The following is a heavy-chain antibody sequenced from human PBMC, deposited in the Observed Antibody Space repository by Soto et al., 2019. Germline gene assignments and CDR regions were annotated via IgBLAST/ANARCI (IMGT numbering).Heavy chain of an antibody. CDR3: AAGGGLQRYY. CDR1: DGSFSGYS. Sequence: SSETLSLTCAVYDGSFSGYSWTWIRQPPGTGLEWIGEINHSGSTNYNPSLKSRVTISVDTSKNQFSLKLSSVTAADTAVYYCAAGGGLQRYYWGQGTLVTVSS. D-gene: IGHD1-1*01. V-gene: IGHV4-34*01. J-gene: IGHJ4*02. CDR2: INHSGST.